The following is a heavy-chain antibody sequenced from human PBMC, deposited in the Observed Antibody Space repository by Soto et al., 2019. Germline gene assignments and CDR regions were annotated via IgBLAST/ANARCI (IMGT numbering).Heavy chain of an antibody. V-gene: IGHV1-69*13. Sequence: ASVKVSCKASGGTLSSYAISWVRQAPGQGLEWMGGIIPIFGTANYAQKFQGRVTITADESTSTAYMELSSLRSEDTAVYYCASLVVPAAMGGYYYYGMDVWGQGTTVTVSS. J-gene: IGHJ6*02. CDR3: ASLVVPAAMGGYYYYGMDV. D-gene: IGHD2-2*01. CDR1: GGTLSSYA. CDR2: IIPIFGTA.